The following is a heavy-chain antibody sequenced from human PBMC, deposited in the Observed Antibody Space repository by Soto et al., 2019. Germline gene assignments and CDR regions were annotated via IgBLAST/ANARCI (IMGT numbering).Heavy chain of an antibody. D-gene: IGHD6-19*01. Sequence: EVQLLESGGGLVQPGGSLRLSCAASGFTFSSYAMSWVRQAPGKGLEWVSAISGSGGSTYYADSVKGRFTISRDNSKNTLYLQMNSLRAEDTAVYYCAKEGESIAVAGTLGYFDYWGQGTLVTVSS. CDR3: AKEGESIAVAGTLGYFDY. V-gene: IGHV3-23*01. J-gene: IGHJ4*02. CDR1: GFTFSSYA. CDR2: ISGSGGST.